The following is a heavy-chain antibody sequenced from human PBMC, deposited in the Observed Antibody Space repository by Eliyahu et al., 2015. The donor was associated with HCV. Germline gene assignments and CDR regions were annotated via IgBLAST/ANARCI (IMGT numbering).Heavy chain of an antibody. J-gene: IGHJ4*02. CDR2: INGGGDEP. CDR1: GFTFSPXA. Sequence: EVQLVESGGGLVQPGGGSLRLSCAASGFTFSPXAMSWVRQAPXKGXEWVSLINGGGDEPYYSDSVKGRFTISRDNSKNTLYLQMNSLRVEDTAVYYCARDPRYGSGGYGENYFDYWGQGTLVTVSS. D-gene: IGHD3-10*01. V-gene: IGHV3-23*04. CDR3: ARDPRYGSGGYGENYFDY.